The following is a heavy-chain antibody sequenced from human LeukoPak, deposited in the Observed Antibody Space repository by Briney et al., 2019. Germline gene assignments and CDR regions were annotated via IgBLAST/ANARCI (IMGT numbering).Heavy chain of an antibody. V-gene: IGHV3-11*04. J-gene: IGHJ6*03. CDR2: ISSSGSTM. CDR3: ARVATGDYYYYYYMDV. Sequence: PGGSLRLSCAASGFTFSDYYMTWIRQAPGKGLEWVSYISSSGSTMYYADSVKGRFTISRDNAKNSLYLQMNSLRAEDTAVYYCARVATGDYYYYYYMDVWGKGTTVTVSS. CDR1: GFTFSDYY. D-gene: IGHD7-27*01.